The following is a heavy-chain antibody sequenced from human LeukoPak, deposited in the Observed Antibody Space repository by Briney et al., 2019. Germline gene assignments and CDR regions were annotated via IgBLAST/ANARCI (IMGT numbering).Heavy chain of an antibody. CDR1: GFTFSSYG. V-gene: IGHV3-30*18. Sequence: PGGSLRLSCAASGFTFSSYGMHWVRQAPGKGLEWVAVISYDGSNKYYADSVKGRFTISRDNSKNTLYLQMNSLRAEDTAVYYCAKDHRNGDYDIGYWGREPWSPSPQ. CDR3: AKDHRNGDYDIGY. D-gene: IGHD4-17*01. CDR2: ISYDGSNK. J-gene: IGHJ4*02.